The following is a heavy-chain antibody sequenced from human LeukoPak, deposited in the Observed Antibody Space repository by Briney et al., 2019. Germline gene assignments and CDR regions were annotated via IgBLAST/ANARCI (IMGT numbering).Heavy chain of an antibody. CDR1: GYTFTGYY. CDR3: ARGVSVVVPAAIAY. CDR2: INPNSGGT. D-gene: IGHD2-2*01. V-gene: IGHV1-2*02. J-gene: IGHJ4*02. Sequence: GASVKVSCKASGYTFTGYYMHWVRQAPGQGLEWMGWINPNSGGTYYAQKFQGRVTMTRDTSISTAYMELSRLRSDDTAVCYCARGVSVVVPAAIAYWGQGTLVTVSS.